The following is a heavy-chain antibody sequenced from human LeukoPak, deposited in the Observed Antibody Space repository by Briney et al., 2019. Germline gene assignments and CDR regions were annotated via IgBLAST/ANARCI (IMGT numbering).Heavy chain of an antibody. CDR3: ARGLTTGYWFDP. J-gene: IGHJ5*02. V-gene: IGHV4-39*07. D-gene: IGHD4-11*01. Sequence: SETLSLTCTVSGGSITSSSYYWGWIRQPPGKGLEWIGTISYSGGTYYNPSLKSRVTLSVDTSKNQFSLKLSSVTAADTAVYYCARGLTTGYWFDPWGQGTLVTVSS. CDR1: GGSITSSSYY. CDR2: ISYSGGT.